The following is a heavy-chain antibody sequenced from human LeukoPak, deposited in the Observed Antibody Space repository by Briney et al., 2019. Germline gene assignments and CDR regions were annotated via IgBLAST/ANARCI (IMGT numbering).Heavy chain of an antibody. V-gene: IGHV3-48*03. J-gene: IGHJ4*02. CDR1: GFNFKNYE. CDR3: ARWYGAFDH. Sequence: PGGSLRLSCEASGFNFKNYEMNWVRQAPGKGLEWVSYIDTRGSSIYYADSVKGRFTISRDNAKNSLYLQMNSLRADDTAVYYCARWYGAFDHWGQGTRVTVSS. CDR2: IDTRGSSI. D-gene: IGHD1-14*01.